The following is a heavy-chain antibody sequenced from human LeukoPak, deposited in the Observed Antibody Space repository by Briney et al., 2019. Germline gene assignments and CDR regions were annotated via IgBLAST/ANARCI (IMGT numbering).Heavy chain of an antibody. J-gene: IGHJ3*02. CDR1: GYTFTGYY. D-gene: IGHD2-2*01. CDR2: INPNSGGT. Sequence: GASVKVSCKASGYTFTGYYMHWVRQAPGQGLEWMGWINPNSGGTNYAQKFQGRVTMTRGTSISTAYMELSRLRSDDTAVYYCARTSPYCSSTSCYEPDAFDIWGQGTMVTVSS. V-gene: IGHV1-2*02. CDR3: ARTSPYCSSTSCYEPDAFDI.